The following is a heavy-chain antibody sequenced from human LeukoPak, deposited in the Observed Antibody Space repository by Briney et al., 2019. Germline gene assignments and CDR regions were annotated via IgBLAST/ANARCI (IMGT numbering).Heavy chain of an antibody. V-gene: IGHV4-34*01. CDR1: GGSFSGYY. Sequence: SETLSLTCAVYGGSFSGYYWSWIRQPPGKGLEWIGEINHSGGTNYNPSLKSRVTISVDTSKNQFSLKLSSVTAADTAVYYCARQRRDYYGSGSYYSDHYYYYMDVWGKGTTVTVSS. J-gene: IGHJ6*03. CDR3: ARQRRDYYGSGSYYSDHYYYYMDV. D-gene: IGHD3-10*01. CDR2: INHSGGT.